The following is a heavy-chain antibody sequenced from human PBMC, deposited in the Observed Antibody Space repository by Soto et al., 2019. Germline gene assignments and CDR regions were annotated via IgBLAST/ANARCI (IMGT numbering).Heavy chain of an antibody. CDR2: IYSGGST. J-gene: IGHJ3*02. D-gene: IGHD2-15*01. V-gene: IGHV3-66*01. CDR1: GFTVSSNY. Sequence: GGSLRLSCAASGFTVSSNYMSWVRQAPGKGLEWVSVIYSGGSTYYADSVKGRFTISRDNSKNTLYLQMNSLRAEDTAVYYCARDGRGARSTSNDAFDIWGQGTMVTVSS. CDR3: ARDGRGARSTSNDAFDI.